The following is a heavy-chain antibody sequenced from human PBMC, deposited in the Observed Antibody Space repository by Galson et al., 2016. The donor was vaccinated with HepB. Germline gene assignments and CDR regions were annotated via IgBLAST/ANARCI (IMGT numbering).Heavy chain of an antibody. CDR1: GFSFSAYW. J-gene: IGHJ6*01. CDR2: ITQDGSEK. CDR3: ARDRLTSVTRHWTGTTYSYYGMDV. Sequence: SLRLSCAASGFSFSAYWMSWVRQSPGKGLAWVANITQDGSEKYYVDSVKGRFTISRDNARNSLYLQVNGLRADDTAVYYCARDRLTSVTRHWTGTTYSYYGMDVWGQGTTVTVSS. V-gene: IGHV3-7*03. D-gene: IGHD1-14*01.